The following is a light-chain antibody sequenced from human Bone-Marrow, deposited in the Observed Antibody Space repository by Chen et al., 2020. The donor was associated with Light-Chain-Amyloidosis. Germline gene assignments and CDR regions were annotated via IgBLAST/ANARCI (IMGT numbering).Light chain of an antibody. Sequence: QAVLTQPASLSASPGASASLTCTLHSGINVDTSRIYWYQQKPGSPPQFLLRYKSDSDNQRGSGVPSRVSGSKDASANAGILLISGLQSEDEAAFFCMIWYSSAVVFGGGTKLTVL. V-gene: IGLV5-45*01. J-gene: IGLJ2*01. CDR3: MIWYSSAVV. CDR2: YKSDSDN. CDR1: SGINVDTSR.